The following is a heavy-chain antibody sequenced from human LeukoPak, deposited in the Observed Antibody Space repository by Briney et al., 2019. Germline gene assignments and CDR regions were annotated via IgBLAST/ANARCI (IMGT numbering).Heavy chain of an antibody. D-gene: IGHD1-14*01. CDR3: GNGITRLD. V-gene: IGHV3-30*18. CDR2: ISYDGSNK. J-gene: IGHJ4*02. Sequence: PGGSLRLSCAASGFTFSSYGMHWVRQASGKGLEWVAVISYDGSNKYYADSVKGRFTISRDNSKNTLYLQMNSLRAEDTAVYYCGNGITRLDWGQGTLVTVSS. CDR1: GFTFSSYG.